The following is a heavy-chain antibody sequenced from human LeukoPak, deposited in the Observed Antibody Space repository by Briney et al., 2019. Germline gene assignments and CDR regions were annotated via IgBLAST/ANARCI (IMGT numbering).Heavy chain of an antibody. V-gene: IGHV3-23*01. Sequence: PGGSLRLSCAASGFTFSGYAMSWVRQAPGKGLEWVSAISGSGGSTYYADSVKGRFTISRDNSRNTLYLQMNSLRAEDTAVYYCAKIQKDYYDSSGYAWGQGTLVTVSS. CDR2: ISGSGGST. CDR1: GFTFSGYA. J-gene: IGHJ4*02. D-gene: IGHD3-22*01. CDR3: AKIQKDYYDSSGYA.